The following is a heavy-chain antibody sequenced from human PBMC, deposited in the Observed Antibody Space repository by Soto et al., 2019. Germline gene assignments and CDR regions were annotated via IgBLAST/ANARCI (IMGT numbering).Heavy chain of an antibody. CDR1: GYTLTELS. CDR2: SDPEDGET. D-gene: IGHD6-19*01. J-gene: IGHJ4*02. Sequence: GASVKVSCKVSGYTLTELSMHWVRQAPGKGLEWMEGSDPEDGETIYAQKFQGRVTMTADTSTSTAYMGLRSLRSDDTAVYYCTVAGTRDSDYWGQGTLVTVSS. V-gene: IGHV1-24*01. CDR3: TVAGTRDSDY.